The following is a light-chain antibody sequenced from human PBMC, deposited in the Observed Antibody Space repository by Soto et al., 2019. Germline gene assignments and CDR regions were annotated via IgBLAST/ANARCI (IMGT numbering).Light chain of an antibody. V-gene: IGLV2-11*01. CDR3: CSYAGSYISEV. J-gene: IGLJ1*01. CDR1: SSDVGGYNY. Sequence: QSVLTQPRSVSGSPGQSVTISCTGTSSDVGGYNYVSWYQQHPGKAPKLMIYDVSKRPSGVPDRFSGSKSGNTASPTISGLQAEDEADYYCCSYAGSYISEVFGTGTKLTVL. CDR2: DVS.